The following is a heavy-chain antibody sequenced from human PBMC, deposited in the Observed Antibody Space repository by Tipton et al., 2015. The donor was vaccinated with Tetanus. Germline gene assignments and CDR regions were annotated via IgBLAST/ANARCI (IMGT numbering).Heavy chain of an antibody. CDR3: ARIHDFLGGHFDF. CDR1: GGSVSSGSYY. CDR2: ILYGGGT. D-gene: IGHD3-3*01. V-gene: IGHV4-61*01. Sequence: LRLSCSIFGGSVSSGSYYWAWIRQPPGKGLEYIGYILYGGGTHYNPSLKSRVTVSADPSQNQFSLKLTSVTAADTAVYYCARIHDFLGGHFDFWGQGTLVAVSS. J-gene: IGHJ4*02.